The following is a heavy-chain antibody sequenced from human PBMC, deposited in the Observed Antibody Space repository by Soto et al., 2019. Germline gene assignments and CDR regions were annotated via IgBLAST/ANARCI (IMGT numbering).Heavy chain of an antibody. V-gene: IGHV3-21*01. J-gene: IGHJ4*02. CDR1: GFTFSSYN. CDR3: ARGGGSGYDY. CDR2: ISTSSTYI. Sequence: EVQLVESGGGLVKPGGSLRLSCAASGFTFSSYNMNWVRQAPGKGLEWVSFISTSSTYIYYADSMKGRFTISRDNAKNSMYLQMNSLRAEDMAVYYCARGGGSGYDYWGQGTLVTVSS. D-gene: IGHD5-18*01.